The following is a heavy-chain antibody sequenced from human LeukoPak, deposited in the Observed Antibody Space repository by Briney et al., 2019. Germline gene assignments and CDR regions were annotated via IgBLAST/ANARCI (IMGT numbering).Heavy chain of an antibody. CDR2: MNPNSANT. CDR1: GYTFTSY. D-gene: IGHD5-12*01. J-gene: IGHJ4*02. V-gene: IGHV1-8*01. Sequence: ASVKVSCKASGYTFTSYVNWVRQATGQGLEWMGWMNPNSANTGYAQNFQGRVTMTRNTSISTAYMELSNLRSEDTAVYYCASYRGYGKWGQGTLVTVSS. CDR3: ASYRGYGK.